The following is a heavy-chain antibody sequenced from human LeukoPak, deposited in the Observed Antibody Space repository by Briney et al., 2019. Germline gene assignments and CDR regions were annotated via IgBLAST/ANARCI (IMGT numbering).Heavy chain of an antibody. CDR1: GYTFTNHH. Sequence: ASVKVSCKASGYTFTNHHVHWVRQAPGQGLEWMGIIKPSGGSTTYAQKFQGGVTMTRDTSTSTVYMELSSLRSDDTAVYYCARVWVDSGGWYNFDYWGQGTLVTVPS. CDR2: IKPSGGST. D-gene: IGHD6-19*01. V-gene: IGHV1-46*01. CDR3: ARVWVDSGGWYNFDY. J-gene: IGHJ4*02.